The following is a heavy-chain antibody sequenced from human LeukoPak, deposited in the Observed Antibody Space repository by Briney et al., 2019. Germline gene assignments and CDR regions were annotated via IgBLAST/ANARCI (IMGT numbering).Heavy chain of an antibody. D-gene: IGHD2-15*01. Sequence: GGSLRLSCAASGFTFRSYWMHWVRQAPGKGLVWVSRVNTDGSSTSYADSVKGRFTISRDNAKNTLYLQMDSLRAEDTAVYYCARVKDTPYGMDVWGQGTTLTVSS. CDR1: GFTFRSYW. CDR2: VNTDGSST. J-gene: IGHJ6*02. CDR3: ARVKDTPYGMDV. V-gene: IGHV3-74*01.